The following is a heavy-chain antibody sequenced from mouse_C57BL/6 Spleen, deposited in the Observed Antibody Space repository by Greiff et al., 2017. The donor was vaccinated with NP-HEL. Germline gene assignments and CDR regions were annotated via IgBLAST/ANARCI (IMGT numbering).Heavy chain of an antibody. Sequence: QVQLQQSGPELVKPGASVKISCKASGYAFSSSWMNWVKQRPGKGLEWIGRIYPGDGDTNYNGKFKGKATLTADKSSSTAYMQLSSLTSENSAVYFCARGDYFAYWGKGTTLTVSS. CDR2: IYPGDGDT. J-gene: IGHJ2*01. V-gene: IGHV1-82*01. CDR1: GYAFSSSW. CDR3: ARGDYFAY.